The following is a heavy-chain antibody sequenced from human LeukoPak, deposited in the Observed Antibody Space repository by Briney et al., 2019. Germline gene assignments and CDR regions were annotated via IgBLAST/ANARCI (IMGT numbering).Heavy chain of an antibody. Sequence: ASVKVSCKASGYTFTSYDINWVRQATGQGLEWMGWMNPNSGNTDYAQKFQGRVSMTRNTSISTAYLELSSLRSEDTAVYYCARGPVSSSGSYYINYWGQGTLVTVSS. CDR1: GYTFTSYD. V-gene: IGHV1-8*01. D-gene: IGHD1-26*01. CDR3: ARGPVSSSGSYYINY. J-gene: IGHJ4*02. CDR2: MNPNSGNT.